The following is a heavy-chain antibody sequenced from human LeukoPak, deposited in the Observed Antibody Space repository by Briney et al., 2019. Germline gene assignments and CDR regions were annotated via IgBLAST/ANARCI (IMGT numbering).Heavy chain of an antibody. V-gene: IGHV1-8*01. CDR3: ATLRYFDWLQGSYYFDY. Sequence: ASVKVSCKASEYTFTSYDINWVRQATGQGLEWMGWMYPNSGNTGYAQKFQGRVTMTRNTSISTAYMELSSLRSEDTAVYYCATLRYFDWLQGSYYFDYWGQGTLVTVSS. D-gene: IGHD3-9*01. CDR1: EYTFTSYD. CDR2: MYPNSGNT. J-gene: IGHJ4*02.